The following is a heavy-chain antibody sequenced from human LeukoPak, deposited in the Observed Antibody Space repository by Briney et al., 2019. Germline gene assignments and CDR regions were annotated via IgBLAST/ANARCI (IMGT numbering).Heavy chain of an antibody. CDR2: IYYSGST. Sequence: PSETLSLTCTVSGGSISSSSYYWGWIRQPPGKGLEWIGSIYYSGSTYYNPSLKSRVTISVDTSKNQFSLKLSSVTAADTAVYYCARAIVVVPAVYYYYGMDVWGQGTTVTVSS. V-gene: IGHV4-39*01. J-gene: IGHJ6*02. CDR1: GGSISSSSYY. D-gene: IGHD2-2*01. CDR3: ARAIVVVPAVYYYYGMDV.